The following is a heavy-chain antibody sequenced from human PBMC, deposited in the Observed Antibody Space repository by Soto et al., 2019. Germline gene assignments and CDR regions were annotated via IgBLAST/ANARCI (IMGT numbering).Heavy chain of an antibody. J-gene: IGHJ4*02. CDR3: ARGGGKAAAGPYDY. CDR1: GGSFSGYY. Sequence: QVQLQQWGAGLLKPSETLSLTCAVYGGSFSGYYWSWIRQPPGKGLEWIGEINHSGSTNYNPSLKRRVTISVDTSKNQFSLKLSSVTAADTAVYYCARGGGKAAAGPYDYWGQGTLVTVSS. D-gene: IGHD6-13*01. CDR2: INHSGST. V-gene: IGHV4-34*01.